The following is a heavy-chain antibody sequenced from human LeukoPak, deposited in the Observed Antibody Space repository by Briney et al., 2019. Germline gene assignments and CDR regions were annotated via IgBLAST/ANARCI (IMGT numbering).Heavy chain of an antibody. CDR2: ISYDGSNK. CDR3: AKDYDILTDYYGPGQADV. D-gene: IGHD3-9*01. J-gene: IGHJ6*02. Sequence: GRSLRLSCAASGFTFSSYGMHWVRQAPGKGLEWVAVISYDGSNKYYADSVKGRFTISRDNSKNTLYLQMNSLRAEDTAVYYCAKDYDILTDYYGPGQADVWGQGTTVTVSS. V-gene: IGHV3-30*18. CDR1: GFTFSSYG.